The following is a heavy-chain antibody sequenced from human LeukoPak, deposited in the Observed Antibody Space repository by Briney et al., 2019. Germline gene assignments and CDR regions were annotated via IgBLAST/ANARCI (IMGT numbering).Heavy chain of an antibody. V-gene: IGHV3-74*01. CDR3: VRDGDAYNFDF. CDR1: GFTLSLAW. D-gene: IGHD5-24*01. CDR2: IKYDGSYT. J-gene: IGHJ4*02. Sequence: GGSLRLSCATSGFTLSLAWMHWVRHAPGKGLEWASRIKYDGSYTNYADSVKGRFTISRDNARNTLSLHMISLRAEDTAVYFCVRDGDAYNFDFWGQGVLVTVSS.